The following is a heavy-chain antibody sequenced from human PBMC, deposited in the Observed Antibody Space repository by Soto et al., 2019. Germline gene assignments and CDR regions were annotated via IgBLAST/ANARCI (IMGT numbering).Heavy chain of an antibody. CDR3: AIDSSGYYVFDY. J-gene: IGHJ4*02. V-gene: IGHV4-59*01. CDR2: IYYSGST. D-gene: IGHD3-22*01. CDR1: GGSISSYY. Sequence: SETLSLTCTVSGGSISSYYWSWIRQPPGKGLEWIGYIYYSGSTNYNPSLKSRVTISVDTSKNQFSLKLSSVTAADTAVYYCAIDSSGYYVFDYWGQGTLVTVSS.